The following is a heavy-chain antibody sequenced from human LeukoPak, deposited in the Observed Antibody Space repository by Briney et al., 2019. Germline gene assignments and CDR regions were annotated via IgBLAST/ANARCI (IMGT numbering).Heavy chain of an antibody. CDR1: GYTFTSYG. Sequence: ASVKVSCKASGYTFTSYGISWVRQAPGQGLEWLGLISPRGGSTWYAQRFQGRVTMTRDMSTSTDYMELSSLRSEDTAVYYCARDNSVGDYAWWFDPWGQGTLVTVSS. D-gene: IGHD1-26*01. V-gene: IGHV1-46*01. J-gene: IGHJ5*02. CDR3: ARDNSVGDYAWWFDP. CDR2: ISPRGGST.